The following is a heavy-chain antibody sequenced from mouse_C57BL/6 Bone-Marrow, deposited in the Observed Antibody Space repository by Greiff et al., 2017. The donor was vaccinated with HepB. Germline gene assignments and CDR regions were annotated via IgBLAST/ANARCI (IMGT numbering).Heavy chain of an antibody. CDR1: GYTFTSYW. J-gene: IGHJ3*01. V-gene: IGHV1-55*01. D-gene: IGHD2-2*01. CDR2: IYPGSGST. CDR3: ARVNYGYGGGAY. Sequence: QVQLQQPGAELVKPGASVKMSCKASGYTFTSYWITWVKQRPGQGLEWIGDIYPGSGSTNYNEKFKSKATLTVDTSSSTAYMQLSSLTSEDSAVYYGARVNYGYGGGAYWGQGTLVTVSA.